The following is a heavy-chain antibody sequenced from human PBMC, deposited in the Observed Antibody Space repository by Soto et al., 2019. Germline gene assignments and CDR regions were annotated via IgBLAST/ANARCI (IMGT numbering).Heavy chain of an antibody. V-gene: IGHV3-23*01. Sequence: GGSLRLSCAASGFTFSSYAMSWVRQAPGKGLEWVSAISGSGGSTYYADSVKGRFTISRDNSKNTLYLQMNSLRAEDTAVYYWAKVLMVREENDYWGQGTLVTVSS. CDR2: ISGSGGST. CDR1: GFTFSSYA. J-gene: IGHJ4*02. CDR3: AKVLMVREENDY. D-gene: IGHD3-10*01.